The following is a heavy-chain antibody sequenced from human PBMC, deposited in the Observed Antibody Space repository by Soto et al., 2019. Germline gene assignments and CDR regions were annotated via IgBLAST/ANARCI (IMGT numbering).Heavy chain of an antibody. J-gene: IGHJ4*02. D-gene: IGHD1-26*01. V-gene: IGHV3-30-3*01. Sequence: PGGSLRLSCAASGFTFSSYAMHWVRQAPGKGLEWVAVISYDGSNKYYADSVKGRFTISRDNSKNTLYLQMNSLRAEDTAVYYCARDRIRELPDYWGQGTLVTVSS. CDR1: GFTFSSYA. CDR3: ARDRIRELPDY. CDR2: ISYDGSNK.